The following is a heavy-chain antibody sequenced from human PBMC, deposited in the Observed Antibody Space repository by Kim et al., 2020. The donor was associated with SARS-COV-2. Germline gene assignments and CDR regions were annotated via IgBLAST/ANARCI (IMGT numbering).Heavy chain of an antibody. V-gene: IGHV4-4*07. J-gene: IGHJ4*02. D-gene: IGHD4-17*01. CDR3: ARGTAQGAPLDY. CDR2: FYLSFLA. CDR1: HGSINNNF. Sequence: SETLSLTCTVSHGSINNNFWSWIRQPAGQGLSLILLFYLSFLADYNPSLKSRVIMSLDTSKNQFSLRLNYFTAADSAVYYCARGTAQGAPLDYWGQGTLVTVSS.